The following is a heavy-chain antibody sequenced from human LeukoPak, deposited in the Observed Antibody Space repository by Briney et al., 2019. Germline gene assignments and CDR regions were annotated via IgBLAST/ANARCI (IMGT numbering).Heavy chain of an antibody. Sequence: GGSLRLSCAASGFTFSSYAMSWVRQAPGKGLEWVSAISGSGGSTYYADSVKGRFTISRDNSKNTLYLQMNSLRAEDTAVYYCAKDAPSVVVVAAADNFGYWGQGTLVTVSS. V-gene: IGHV3-23*01. J-gene: IGHJ4*02. CDR1: GFTFSSYA. D-gene: IGHD2-15*01. CDR2: ISGSGGST. CDR3: AKDAPSVVVVAAADNFGY.